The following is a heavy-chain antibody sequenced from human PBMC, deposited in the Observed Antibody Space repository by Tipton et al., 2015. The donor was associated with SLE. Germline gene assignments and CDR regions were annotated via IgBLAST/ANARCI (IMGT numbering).Heavy chain of an antibody. V-gene: IGHV3-9*01. Sequence: RSLRLSCAASGFTFADYAMHWVRQAPGKGLEWVSGISWNSGSIGYTDSVKGRFTISRDNAKNSLYLQMNSLRAEDTALYYCAKAGGARRGVYYFDYWGQGTLVTVSS. CDR1: GFTFADYA. J-gene: IGHJ4*02. CDR3: AKAGGARRGVYYFDY. CDR2: ISWNSGSI. D-gene: IGHD1-26*01.